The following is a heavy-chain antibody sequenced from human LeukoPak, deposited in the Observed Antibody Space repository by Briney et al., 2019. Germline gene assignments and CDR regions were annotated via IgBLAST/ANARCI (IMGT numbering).Heavy chain of an antibody. Sequence: SGTLSLTFTVSVGSISRGSYYWGWIRQPPGEGLECIGSIYYSGSTYQNTSLKSRVTISVDTSKNQFSLKLSYVTAAETAVYYCARPSREGSGWYDFDYWGQGTLVTVSS. J-gene: IGHJ4*02. D-gene: IGHD6-19*01. V-gene: IGHV4-39*01. CDR3: ARPSREGSGWYDFDY. CDR1: VGSISRGSYY. CDR2: IYYSGST.